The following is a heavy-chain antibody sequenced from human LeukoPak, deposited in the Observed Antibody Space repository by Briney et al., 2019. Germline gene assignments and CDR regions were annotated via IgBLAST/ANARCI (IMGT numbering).Heavy chain of an antibody. D-gene: IGHD6-19*01. CDR2: IYYSGST. CDR1: GGSISSYY. Sequence: SETLSLTCTVSGGSISSYYWSWIRQPPGKGLEWIGYIYYSGSTNYNPSLKSRVTISVDTSKNQFSLKLSSVTAADTAVYYCARCIAVAGYNWFDPWGQGTLVTVSS. V-gene: IGHV4-59*01. J-gene: IGHJ5*02. CDR3: ARCIAVAGYNWFDP.